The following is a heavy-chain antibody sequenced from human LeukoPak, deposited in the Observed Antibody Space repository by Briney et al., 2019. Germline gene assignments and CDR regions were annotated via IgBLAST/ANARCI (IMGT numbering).Heavy chain of an antibody. D-gene: IGHD3-10*01. Sequence: GGGLRLSCAASGVTLSSDRVSWGREAPGGGGERGSNIKQEGGDKFYVDSVKGGFTTSRDNAKNSLYLQMTRLSAEDTGVYHCARDVGSGSYYRFVFDYWGQGTLVTVSS. CDR3: ARDVGSGSYYRFVFDY. CDR1: GVTLSSDR. CDR2: IKQEGGDK. J-gene: IGHJ4*02. V-gene: IGHV3-7*01.